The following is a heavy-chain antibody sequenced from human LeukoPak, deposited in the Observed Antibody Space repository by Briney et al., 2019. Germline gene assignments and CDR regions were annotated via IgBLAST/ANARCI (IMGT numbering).Heavy chain of an antibody. CDR2: IYSGGST. CDR3: ARDWSSGWYDAFDI. Sequence: GGSLRLSCAASGFTVSSNYMSWVRQAPGKGLEWVSVIYSGGSTYYADSVKGRFTISRDNSKNTLYLQMNSLRAEDTAVYYCARDWSSGWYDAFDIWGQGTMVTVSS. CDR1: GFTVSSNY. V-gene: IGHV3-53*01. D-gene: IGHD6-19*01. J-gene: IGHJ3*02.